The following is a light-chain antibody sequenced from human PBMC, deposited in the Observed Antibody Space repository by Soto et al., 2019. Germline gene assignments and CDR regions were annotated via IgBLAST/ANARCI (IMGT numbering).Light chain of an antibody. Sequence: EIVLTQSPGTLYLSPGERATLSCRASQSVSSSYLAWYQQKPGQAPRLLIYGASSRATGIPDRFSGSGSGTDLTLTIIRLEPEDFAVYSCQQYGSSPRTFGKGTKVEIK. CDR2: GAS. J-gene: IGKJ1*01. CDR1: QSVSSSY. V-gene: IGKV3-20*01. CDR3: QQYGSSPRT.